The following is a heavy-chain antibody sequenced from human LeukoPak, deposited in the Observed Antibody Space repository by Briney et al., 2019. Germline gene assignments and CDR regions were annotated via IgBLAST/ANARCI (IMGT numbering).Heavy chain of an antibody. J-gene: IGHJ4*02. V-gene: IGHV3-53*01. CDR2: IYDGGTT. CDR3: AKNLPATVYFDY. CDR1: GFTVSSTH. Sequence: GGSLRLSCAASGFTVSSTHMSWVRQAPGKGLEWVSIIYDGGTTNYADSAKGRFTISRDTSKNTLFLQMNSLRAEDTAVYYCAKNLPATVYFDYWGQGALVTVSS. D-gene: IGHD2-2*01.